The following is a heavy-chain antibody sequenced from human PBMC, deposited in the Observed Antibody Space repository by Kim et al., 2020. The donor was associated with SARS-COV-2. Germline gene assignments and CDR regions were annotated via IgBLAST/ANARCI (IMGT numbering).Heavy chain of an antibody. CDR2: INHSGST. D-gene: IGHD6-13*01. V-gene: IGHV4-34*01. Sequence: SETLSLTCAVYGGSFSGYYWSWIRQPPGKGLEWIGEINHSGSTNYNPSLKSRVTISVDTSKNQFSLKLSSVTAADTAVYYCAIGPRGGYSSSWPQVPFWG. CDR1: GGSFSGYY. J-gene: IGHJ2*01. CDR3: AIGPRGGYSSSWPQVPF.